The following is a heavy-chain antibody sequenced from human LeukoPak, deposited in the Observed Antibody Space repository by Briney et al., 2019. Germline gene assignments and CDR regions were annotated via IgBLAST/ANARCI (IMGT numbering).Heavy chain of an antibody. D-gene: IGHD3-3*01. Sequence: ASVEVSCKASGGTFSSYGISWVRQAPGQGLEWMGWISAYNGNTNYAQKLQGRVTMTTDTSTSTAYMELRSLRSDDTAVYYCARDGVTIFGVVIAYNWFDPWGQGTLVTVSS. CDR3: ARDGVTIFGVVIAYNWFDP. CDR2: ISAYNGNT. J-gene: IGHJ5*02. V-gene: IGHV1-18*01. CDR1: GGTFSSYG.